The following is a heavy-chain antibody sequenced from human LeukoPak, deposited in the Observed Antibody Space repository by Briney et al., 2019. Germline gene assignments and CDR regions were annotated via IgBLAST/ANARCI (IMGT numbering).Heavy chain of an antibody. J-gene: IGHJ4*02. Sequence: GGSLRLSCAASGFSFRSYDMHWVRPVTGKGLGWVSAVGISVDTYYAGTVKGRFTIPRENAKNSLYLQMNSLTAGDTAVYYCVRGGIQVSGIDEIDYWGQGTLVTVSS. CDR2: VGISVDT. V-gene: IGHV3-13*01. CDR1: GFSFRSYD. CDR3: VRGGIQVSGIDEIDY. D-gene: IGHD6-19*01.